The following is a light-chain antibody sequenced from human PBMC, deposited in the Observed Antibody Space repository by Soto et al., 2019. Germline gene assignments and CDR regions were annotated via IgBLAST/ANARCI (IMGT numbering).Light chain of an antibody. V-gene: IGLV2-11*01. J-gene: IGLJ1*01. CDR1: SSDVGGYNY. CDR2: DVS. Sequence: QSALTQPRSVPGSPGQSVTISCTGTSSDVGGYNYVSWCQQHPGKAPKLMIYDVSQRPSGVPDRFSGSKSGNTASLTISGLQAEDEAEYYCCSYSGSYTYVFGTGTKLTVL. CDR3: CSYSGSYTYV.